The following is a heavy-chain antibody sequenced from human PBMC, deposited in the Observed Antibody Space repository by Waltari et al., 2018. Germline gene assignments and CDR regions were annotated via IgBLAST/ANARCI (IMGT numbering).Heavy chain of an antibody. J-gene: IGHJ4*02. CDR3: ARAVITMVGGAFGY. CDR1: AGSFSGYF. Sequence: QVQLQQWGAGLLKPSETLSLTCAVYAGSFSGYFWRWIRHPPGKGLEWIGEIKHSGSTNYNPSLKSRVTISVDTSKKQFSLKLKSVTAADTAVYYCARAVITMVGGAFGYWGQGTLVTVSS. D-gene: IGHD3-10*01. CDR2: IKHSGST. V-gene: IGHV4-34*01.